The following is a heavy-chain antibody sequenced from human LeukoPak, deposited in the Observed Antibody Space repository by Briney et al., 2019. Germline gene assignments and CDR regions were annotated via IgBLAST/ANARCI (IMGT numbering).Heavy chain of an antibody. V-gene: IGHV3-74*01. CDR3: ANLPTSAIPSDH. Sequence: PGGSLRLSCAASGFTFSSYWMHWVRQGPGEGLVWVSRINNDGSIATYADSVKGRFTISRDNARNTLYLQMNSLRAEDTAVYYCANLPTSAIPSDHWGQGTLVTVSS. CDR2: INNDGSIA. J-gene: IGHJ4*02. D-gene: IGHD2-2*02. CDR1: GFTFSSYW.